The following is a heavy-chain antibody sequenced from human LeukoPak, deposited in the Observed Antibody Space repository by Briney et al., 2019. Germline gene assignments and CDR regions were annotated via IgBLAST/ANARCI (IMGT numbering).Heavy chain of an antibody. CDR3: ARGYYDSSGLDPFDY. Sequence: ASVKVSCKASGYTFTSYGVSWVRQAPGQGLEWMGWISAYNGNTNYAQKLQGRVTMTTDTSTSTAYMELRSLRSDDTAVYYCARGYYDSSGLDPFDYWGQGTLVTVSS. CDR1: GYTFTSYG. V-gene: IGHV1-18*01. CDR2: ISAYNGNT. J-gene: IGHJ4*02. D-gene: IGHD3-22*01.